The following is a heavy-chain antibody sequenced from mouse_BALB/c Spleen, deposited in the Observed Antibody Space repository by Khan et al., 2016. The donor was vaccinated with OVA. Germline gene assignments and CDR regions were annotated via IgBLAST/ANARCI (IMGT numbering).Heavy chain of an antibody. Sequence: QIQLVQSGPELKKPGETVKISCKASGYTFTDYSMHWVKQAPGKSLNYMGWINTETGEPTYADDFKGRFAFSLETSASTAYLQINNLKNEDTATYCCARSDGYYGWFAYWGQGTLVTVSA. V-gene: IGHV9-2-1*01. J-gene: IGHJ3*01. CDR2: INTETGEP. D-gene: IGHD2-3*01. CDR3: ARSDGYYGWFAY. CDR1: GYTFTDYS.